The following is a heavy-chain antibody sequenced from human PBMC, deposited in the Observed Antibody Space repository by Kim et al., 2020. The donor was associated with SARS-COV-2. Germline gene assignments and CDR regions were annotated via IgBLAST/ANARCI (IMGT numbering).Heavy chain of an antibody. CDR3: ARGRSWFDP. D-gene: IGHD3-16*02. CDR2: GST. Sequence: GSTNSNPSLKSRVTISVDTSKNQFSLKLSSVTAADTAVYYCARGRSWFDPWGQGTLVTVSS. V-gene: IGHV4-34*01. J-gene: IGHJ5*02.